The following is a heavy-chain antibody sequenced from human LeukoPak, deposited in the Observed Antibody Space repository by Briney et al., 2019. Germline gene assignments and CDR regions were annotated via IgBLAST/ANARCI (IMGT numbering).Heavy chain of an antibody. V-gene: IGHV4-30-2*01. CDR2: IYHSGST. D-gene: IGHD2-15*01. CDR1: GGSISSGGYS. Sequence: SETLSLTCAVSGGSISSGGYSWSWIRQPPGKGLEWIGYIYHSGSTYYNPSLKSRVTISVDTSKNQFSLKLSSVTAADTAVYYCARYGQRAATYYYYGMDVWGQGTTVTVSS. J-gene: IGHJ6*02. CDR3: ARYGQRAATYYYYGMDV.